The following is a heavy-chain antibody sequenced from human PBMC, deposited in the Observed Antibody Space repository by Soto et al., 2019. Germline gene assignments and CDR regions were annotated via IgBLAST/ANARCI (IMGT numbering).Heavy chain of an antibody. CDR1: GGSISSYY. CDR2: IYYSGST. V-gene: IGHV4-59*08. CDR3: ARLASYSSSWYNGKDAFDI. D-gene: IGHD6-13*01. J-gene: IGHJ3*02. Sequence: SETLSLTCTVSGGSISSYYWSWIRQPPGKGLEWIGYIYYSGSTNYKPSLKSRVTISVDTSKNQFSLKLSSVTAADTAVYYCARLASYSSSWYNGKDAFDIWGQGTMVTVSS.